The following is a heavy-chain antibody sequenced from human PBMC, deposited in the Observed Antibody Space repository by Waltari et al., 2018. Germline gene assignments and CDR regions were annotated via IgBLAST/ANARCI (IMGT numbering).Heavy chain of an antibody. Sequence: QVQLQESGPGLVKPSQTLSLTCTVSGGSISSGSYYWSWIRQPAGKGLEWIGRIYPSGSTNYTPARKGGVTIRVDTSKNQFSLKLGSVTAADTAVYYCARGDYDILTGYAYFDYWGQGTLVTVSS. CDR1: GGSISSGSYY. D-gene: IGHD3-9*01. J-gene: IGHJ4*02. CDR2: IYPSGST. CDR3: ARGDYDILTGYAYFDY. V-gene: IGHV4-61*02.